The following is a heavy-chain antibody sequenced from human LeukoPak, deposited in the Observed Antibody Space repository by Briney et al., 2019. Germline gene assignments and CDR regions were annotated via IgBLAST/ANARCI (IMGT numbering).Heavy chain of an antibody. J-gene: IGHJ3*02. V-gene: IGHV1-18*01. CDR1: GYTFTSYG. CDR2: ISAYNGNT. D-gene: IGHD2-15*01. Sequence: ASVKVSCKASGYTFTSYGINWVRQAPGQGLEWMGWISAYNGNTNYAQKFQGRVTMTTDTSTSTAYMELRSLRSDDTAVYYCARVFPDTRIEADAFDIWGQGTMVTVSS. CDR3: ARVFPDTRIEADAFDI.